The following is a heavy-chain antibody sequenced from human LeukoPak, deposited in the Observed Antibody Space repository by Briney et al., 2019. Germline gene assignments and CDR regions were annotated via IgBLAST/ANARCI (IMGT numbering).Heavy chain of an antibody. J-gene: IGHJ4*02. Sequence: GGSLRLSCAAYGFTFSIFSMNWVRQAPGKGLEWVSSISSSSSYIYYADSVKGRFTISRDNAKNSLYLQMNSLRAEDTAVYYCARDRTGEFDYWGQGTLVTVSS. CDR1: GFTFSIFS. CDR2: ISSSSSYI. CDR3: ARDRTGEFDY. V-gene: IGHV3-21*01.